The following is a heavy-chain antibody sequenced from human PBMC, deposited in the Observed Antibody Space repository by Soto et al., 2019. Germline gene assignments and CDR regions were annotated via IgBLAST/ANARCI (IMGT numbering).Heavy chain of an antibody. CDR3: AKDRQLEFPYNCLDP. CDR2: ISGSGGST. CDR1: GFTFNSYA. J-gene: IGHJ5*02. Sequence: EVQLLESGGGFVQPGGSLRLSCAASGFTFNSYAMSWVRQAPGKGLQWVSAISGSGGSTYYADSVRGRFTISRDNSKNTLYLQMRTQSADDTAVYYCAKDRQLEFPYNCLDPWGQGTLVTVSP. D-gene: IGHD3-3*01. V-gene: IGHV3-23*01.